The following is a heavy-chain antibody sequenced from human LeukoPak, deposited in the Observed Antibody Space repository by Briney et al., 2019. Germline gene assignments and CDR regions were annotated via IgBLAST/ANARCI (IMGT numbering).Heavy chain of an antibody. V-gene: IGHV4-59*01. CDR1: GGSISSYY. CDR3: AKGLTTLDY. Sequence: SETLSLTCTVSGGSISSYYWSWIRQPPGKGLEWIGYIYYSGSTNYNPSLKSRVTISVDTSKNQFSLKLSSVTAADTAVYYCAKGLTTLDYWGQGTLVTVSS. D-gene: IGHD4-11*01. CDR2: IYYSGST. J-gene: IGHJ4*02.